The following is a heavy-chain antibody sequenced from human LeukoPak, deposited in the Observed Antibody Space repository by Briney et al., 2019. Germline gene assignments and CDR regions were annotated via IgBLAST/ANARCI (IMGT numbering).Heavy chain of an antibody. Sequence: GGSLRLSCAASGFTFSNYAMSWVRQAPGKGLEWVSAISGSGAYTYYADSVKGRLTISRDNSKNTLYLQMNSLRAEDTAVYYCAKAQRSYCSSTSCYCIDYWGQGTLVTVSS. CDR2: ISGSGAYT. D-gene: IGHD2-2*01. CDR3: AKAQRSYCSSTSCYCIDY. J-gene: IGHJ4*02. V-gene: IGHV3-23*01. CDR1: GFTFSNYA.